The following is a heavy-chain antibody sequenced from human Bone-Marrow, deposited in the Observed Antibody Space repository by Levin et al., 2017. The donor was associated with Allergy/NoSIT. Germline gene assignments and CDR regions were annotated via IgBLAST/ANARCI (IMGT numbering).Heavy chain of an antibody. V-gene: IGHV3-48*02. J-gene: IGHJ4*02. CDR2: ISAGSSAI. Sequence: GESLKISCAASGFSFNTYTMNWVRQAPGKGLECLSYISAGSSAIDYADSVKGRFTISRDNAKNSLYLQMNSLRDEDTAVYYCARNYNYAFDYWGQGTLVTVSS. D-gene: IGHD5-18*01. CDR1: GFSFNTYT. CDR3: ARNYNYAFDY.